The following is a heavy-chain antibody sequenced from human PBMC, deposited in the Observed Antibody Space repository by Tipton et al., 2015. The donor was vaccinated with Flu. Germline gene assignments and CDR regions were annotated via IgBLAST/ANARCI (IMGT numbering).Heavy chain of an antibody. Sequence: SLRLSCATSGFTFSNYALHWVRQAPGKGLEWVTVISYDGTKRYYADSVKGRFTISRDNSKNALYLQMNSLRAEDTALYYCARELSDYYDSSEGDAFDIWGQGTMVTVSS. D-gene: IGHD3-22*01. CDR2: ISYDGTKR. V-gene: IGHV3-30-3*01. CDR1: GFTFSNYA. CDR3: ARELSDYYDSSEGDAFDI. J-gene: IGHJ3*02.